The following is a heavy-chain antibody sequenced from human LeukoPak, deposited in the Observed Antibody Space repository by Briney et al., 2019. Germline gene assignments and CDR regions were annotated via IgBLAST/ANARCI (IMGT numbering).Heavy chain of an antibody. J-gene: IGHJ4*02. CDR3: AKTERDRYYFDS. Sequence: GGFLRLSCAASGFTFSNYTMSWVRQAPGKGLEWVSISGSGDSTYYADSVKGRFTISRDNSKNTLYLQMSSLRADDTAVYYCAKTERDRYYFDSWGQGTLVTVSS. CDR2: ISGSGDST. V-gene: IGHV3-23*01. CDR1: GFTFSNYT.